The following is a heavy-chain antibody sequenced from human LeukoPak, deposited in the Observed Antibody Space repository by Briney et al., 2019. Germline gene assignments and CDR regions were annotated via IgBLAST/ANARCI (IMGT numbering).Heavy chain of an antibody. Sequence: GGSLRLSCAASGFTVSSNYMSWVRQAPGKGLEWVSVIYSGGSTYYADSVKGRFTISRDNSKNTLYLQMNSLRAVDTAVYYCARDNIVVVVAASPSYYYYGMDVWGQGTTVTVSS. D-gene: IGHD2-15*01. CDR3: ARDNIVVVVAASPSYYYYGMDV. J-gene: IGHJ6*02. CDR2: IYSGGST. V-gene: IGHV3-66*01. CDR1: GFTVSSNY.